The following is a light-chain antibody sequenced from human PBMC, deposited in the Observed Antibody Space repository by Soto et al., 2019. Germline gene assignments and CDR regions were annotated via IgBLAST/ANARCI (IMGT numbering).Light chain of an antibody. CDR1: SSDVGGYNY. V-gene: IGLV2-11*01. CDR3: CSYAGSYTYV. J-gene: IGLJ1*01. CDR2: DVS. Sequence: QSALTQPRSVSWSPGQSVTISCTGTSSDVGGYNYVSWYQQHPGKAPKLMIYDVSKRPSGVPDRFSGSESGNTASLTISGLQAEDEADYYCCSYAGSYTYVFGTGTKLTVL.